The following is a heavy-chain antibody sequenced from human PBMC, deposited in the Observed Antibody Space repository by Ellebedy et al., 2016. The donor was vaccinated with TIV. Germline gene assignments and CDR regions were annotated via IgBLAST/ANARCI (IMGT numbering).Heavy chain of an antibody. CDR1: GFTFDDYA. Sequence: SLKISXAASGFTFDDYAMHWVRQAPGKGLEWVSGISWNSGSIGYADSVKGRFTISRDNAKNSLYLQMNSLRAEDTALYYCAKCNGSGSYYILKYFDYWGQGTLVTVSS. CDR2: ISWNSGSI. V-gene: IGHV3-9*01. D-gene: IGHD3-10*01. J-gene: IGHJ4*02. CDR3: AKCNGSGSYYILKYFDY.